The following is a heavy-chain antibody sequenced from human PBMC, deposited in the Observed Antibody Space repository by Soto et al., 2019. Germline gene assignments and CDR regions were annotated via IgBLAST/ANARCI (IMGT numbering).Heavy chain of an antibody. CDR1: GFTFNNHG. J-gene: IGHJ4*02. D-gene: IGHD1-26*01. CDR3: TRAALKGELLDY. CDR2: IWHDRSNK. Sequence: GGSLRLSCAASGFTFNNHGMHWVRQAPGKGLEWVALIWHDRSNKVYADSVKGRFTISRDNSKNTLNLQMNSLRVEDTAVYYCTRAALKGELLDYWGQGTQVTVSS. V-gene: IGHV3-33*01.